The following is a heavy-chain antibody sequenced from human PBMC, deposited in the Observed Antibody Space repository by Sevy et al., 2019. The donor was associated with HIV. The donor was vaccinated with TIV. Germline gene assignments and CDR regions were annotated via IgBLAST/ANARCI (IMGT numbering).Heavy chain of an antibody. CDR3: ARDQFSYFDY. Sequence: GGSLRLSCATSGFTFTTYWMHWVRQSPGKGLVWVSRINSDGSITDYADSVKGRFTMSRDNAKNTLYLQMNSLRAEDTAVYYCARDQFSYFDYWGQGTTVTVSS. J-gene: IGHJ4*03. CDR2: INSDGSIT. V-gene: IGHV3-74*01. CDR1: GFTFTTYW. D-gene: IGHD3-3*01.